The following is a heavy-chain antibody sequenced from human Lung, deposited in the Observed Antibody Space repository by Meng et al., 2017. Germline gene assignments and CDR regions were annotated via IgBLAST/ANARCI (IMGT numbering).Heavy chain of an antibody. CDR3: ARGPTTMAHDFDY. CDR2: INHSGGT. CDR1: GGSFIYDY. D-gene: IGHD4-11*01. Sequence: QLQLQQWARGAFDPSDTLSPTVVLSGGSFIYDYWNCSPQPPVKGLEWIGEINHSGGTNYNPSPESRATISVETSQNNLSLKLSSVTAADSAVYYCARGPTTMAHDFDYWGQGTLVTVSS. V-gene: IGHV4-34*01. J-gene: IGHJ4*02.